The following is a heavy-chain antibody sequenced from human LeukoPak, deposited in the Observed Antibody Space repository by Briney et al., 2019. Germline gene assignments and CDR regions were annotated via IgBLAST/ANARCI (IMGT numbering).Heavy chain of an antibody. D-gene: IGHD3-9*01. CDR1: GGSFSGYY. V-gene: IGHV4-34*01. CDR2: INHSGST. CDR3: ALEDYDILTGYYRGSPQ. Sequence: SETLSLTCAVYGGSFSGYYWSWIRQPPGKGLEWIGEINHSGSTNYNPSLKSRVAISVDTSKNQFSLKLSSVTAEDTAVYYCALEDYDILTGYYRGSPQWGQGTLVTVSS. J-gene: IGHJ4*02.